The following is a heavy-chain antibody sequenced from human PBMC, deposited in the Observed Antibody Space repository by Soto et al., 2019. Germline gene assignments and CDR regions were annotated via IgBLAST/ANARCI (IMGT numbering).Heavy chain of an antibody. CDR3: ARDRANCISTSCYGPNYYYYGMDV. J-gene: IGHJ6*02. D-gene: IGHD2-2*01. Sequence: QVQLVESGGGVVQPGRSLRLSCAASGFTFSSYGMHWVRQAPGKGLEWVAVIWYDGSNKYYADSVKGRFTISRDNSKNTLYPQMNSLRAEDTAVYYCARDRANCISTSCYGPNYYYYGMDVWGQGTTVTVSS. CDR2: IWYDGSNK. V-gene: IGHV3-33*01. CDR1: GFTFSSYG.